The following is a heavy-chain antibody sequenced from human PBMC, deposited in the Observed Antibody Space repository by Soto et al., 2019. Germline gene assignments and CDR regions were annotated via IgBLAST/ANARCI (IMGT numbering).Heavy chain of an antibody. CDR2: IYYSGST. D-gene: IGHD6-13*01. CDR3: ARSMLLYSSSWYGWFDP. J-gene: IGHJ5*02. CDR1: GGSISSGDYY. Sequence: SETLPLTWTVSGGSISSGDYYWSWIRQPPGKGLEWIGYIYYSGSTYYNPSLKSRVTISVDTSKNQFSLKLSSVTAADTAVYYCARSMLLYSSSWYGWFDPWGQGTLVTVS. V-gene: IGHV4-30-4*01.